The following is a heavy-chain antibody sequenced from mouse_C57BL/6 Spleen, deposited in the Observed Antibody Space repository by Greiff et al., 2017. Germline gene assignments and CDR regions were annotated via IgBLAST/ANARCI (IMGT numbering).Heavy chain of an antibody. J-gene: IGHJ2*01. Sequence: QVQLQQPGAELVKPGASVKLSCKASGYTFTSYWMQWVKQRPGQGLAWIGEIDPSASYTTYNQKFKGKAKLTVATSSSTASRQLSRLTSEAAAVYYCARRGNWAGSSPFDYWGQGTTLPVSS. CDR3: ARRGNWAGSSPFDY. CDR2: IDPSASYT. CDR1: GYTFTSYW. V-gene: IGHV1-50*01. D-gene: IGHD4-1*01.